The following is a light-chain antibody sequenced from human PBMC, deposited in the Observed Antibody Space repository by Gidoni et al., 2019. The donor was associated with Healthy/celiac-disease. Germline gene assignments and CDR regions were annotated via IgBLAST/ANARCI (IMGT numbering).Light chain of an antibody. CDR2: DVS. Sequence: QSALTQPASVSGSPGQSITISCTGTSSDVGGYNYVSWYQQHPGKAPKLMIYDVSNRPSGVSNRFFGSKSGNTASLTISGLQAEDEADYYCSSYTSSSTSLVVFGGGTKLTVL. CDR3: SSYTSSSTSLVV. J-gene: IGLJ2*01. CDR1: SSDVGGYNY. V-gene: IGLV2-14*03.